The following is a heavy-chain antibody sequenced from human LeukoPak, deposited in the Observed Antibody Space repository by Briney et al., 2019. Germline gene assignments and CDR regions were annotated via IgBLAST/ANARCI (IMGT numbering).Heavy chain of an antibody. CDR3: AREGRIMITFGGDQTKNWFDP. CDR1: GYTFTDYY. D-gene: IGHD3-16*01. V-gene: IGHV1-2*02. Sequence: GASVKVSCKASGYTFTDYYMHWVRQAPGQGLEWMGWINPHSGGTNYAQKFQGRVTMTRDTYISTAYMELSRLRSDDTAVYYCAREGRIMITFGGDQTKNWFDPWGQGTLVTVSS. J-gene: IGHJ5*02. CDR2: INPHSGGT.